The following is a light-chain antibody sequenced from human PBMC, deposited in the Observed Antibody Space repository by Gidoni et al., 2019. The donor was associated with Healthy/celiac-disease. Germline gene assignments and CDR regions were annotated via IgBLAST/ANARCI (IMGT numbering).Light chain of an antibody. CDR1: QDISNY. Sequence: GDRVTITCQASQDISNYLNWYQQKPGKAPKLLIYDASNLETGVPSRFSGSGAGTDFTFTISSLQPEDIATYYCQQYDNLPPFTFGPGTKVDIK. V-gene: IGKV1-33*01. J-gene: IGKJ3*01. CDR2: DAS. CDR3: QQYDNLPPFT.